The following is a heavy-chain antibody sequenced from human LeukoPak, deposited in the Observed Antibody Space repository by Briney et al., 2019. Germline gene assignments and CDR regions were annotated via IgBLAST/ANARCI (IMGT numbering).Heavy chain of an antibody. J-gene: IGHJ3*02. CDR3: AREGGSDAFDI. Sequence: SETLSLTCTVSGYSISSGYYWGWIRQPPGKGLEWIGSIYHSGSTYYNPSLKSRVTISVDTSKNQFSLKLSSVTAADTAVYYCAREGGSDAFDIWGQGTMVTVSS. V-gene: IGHV4-38-2*02. CDR1: GYSISSGYY. CDR2: IYHSGST. D-gene: IGHD3-16*01.